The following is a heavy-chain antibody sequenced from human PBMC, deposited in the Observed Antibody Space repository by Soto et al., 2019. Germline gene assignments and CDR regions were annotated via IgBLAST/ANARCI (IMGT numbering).Heavy chain of an antibody. CDR2: ISGSGGST. V-gene: IGHV3-23*01. CDR3: ASYYYGSGSYRYYYYYGMDV. CDR1: GFTFSSYA. J-gene: IGHJ6*02. Sequence: GGSLRLSCAASGFTFSSYAMSWVRQAPGKGLEWVSAISGSGGSTYYADSVKGRFTISRDNSKNTLYLQMNSLSAEDTAVYYCASYYYGSGSYRYYYYYGMDVWGQGTTVTVSS. D-gene: IGHD3-10*01.